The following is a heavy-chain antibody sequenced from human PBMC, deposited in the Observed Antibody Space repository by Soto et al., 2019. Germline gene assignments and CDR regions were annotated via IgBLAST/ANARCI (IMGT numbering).Heavy chain of an antibody. V-gene: IGHV1-69*13. Sequence: SVKVSCKASGGTFSSYAISWVRQAPGQGLEWMGGIIPIFGTANYAQKFQGRVTITADESTSTAYMELSSLRSEDTAVYYCARDWGYSSSSGDYGMDVWGQGTTVTVSS. J-gene: IGHJ6*02. CDR1: GGTFSSYA. CDR2: IIPIFGTA. CDR3: ARDWGYSSSSGDYGMDV. D-gene: IGHD6-6*01.